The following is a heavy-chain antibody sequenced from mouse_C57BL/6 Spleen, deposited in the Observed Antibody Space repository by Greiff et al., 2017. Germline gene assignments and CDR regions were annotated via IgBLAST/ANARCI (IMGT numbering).Heavy chain of an antibody. CDR1: GYAFSSSW. V-gene: IGHV1-82*01. Sequence: QVQLKQSGPELVKPGASVKISCKASGYAFSSSWMNWVKQRPGKGLEWIGRIYPGDGDTNYNGKFKGKATLTADKSSSTAYMQLSSLTSEDSAVYFCARGWYYGNYVAWFADWGQGTLVTVSA. J-gene: IGHJ3*01. D-gene: IGHD2-1*01. CDR2: IYPGDGDT. CDR3: ARGWYYGNYVAWFAD.